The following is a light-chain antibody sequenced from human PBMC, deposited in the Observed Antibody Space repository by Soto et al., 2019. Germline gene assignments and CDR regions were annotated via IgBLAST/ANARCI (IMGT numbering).Light chain of an antibody. CDR3: QQCNNAPRT. Sequence: DSQPTHSPTSLSDPLGERVTVSCRASERISDYLAWYQQKPGKAPKLLMNSASSLRSGVPSRFSGSGSGTEFTLTIDSLQPEDFATYYCQQCNNAPRTFGQGTKVDIK. J-gene: IGKJ1*01. V-gene: IGKV1-39*01. CDR2: SAS. CDR1: ERISDY.